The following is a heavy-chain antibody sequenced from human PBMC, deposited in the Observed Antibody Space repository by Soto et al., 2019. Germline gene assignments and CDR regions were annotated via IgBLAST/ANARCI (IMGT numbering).Heavy chain of an antibody. V-gene: IGHV1-69*12. CDR1: GGTFSSYA. D-gene: IGHD5-18*01. J-gene: IGHJ3*02. CDR2: IIPIFGTA. Sequence: QVQLVQSGAEVKKPGSSVKVSCKASGGTFSSYAISWVRQAPGQGLEWMGGIIPIFGTANYAQKFQGRVTIXXDXSXXTAYMELSSLRSEDTAVYYCASGDVDTAMVDAFDIWGQGTMVTVSS. CDR3: ASGDVDTAMVDAFDI.